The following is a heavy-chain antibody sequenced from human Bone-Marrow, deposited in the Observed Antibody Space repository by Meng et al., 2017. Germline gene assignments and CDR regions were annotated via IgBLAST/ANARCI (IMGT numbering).Heavy chain of an antibody. J-gene: IGHJ4*02. V-gene: IGHV1-3*01. CDR2: INAGNGNT. CDR1: GYTFTSYA. Sequence: QVQLVQSGAGVKKPGASGKVSCKASGYTFTSYAMHWVRQAPGQRLEWMGWINAGNGNTKYSQKFQGRVTITRDTSASTADMELSSLRSEDTAVYYCARLGSSFDYWGQGTLVTVSS. D-gene: IGHD2-2*01. CDR3: ARLGSSFDY.